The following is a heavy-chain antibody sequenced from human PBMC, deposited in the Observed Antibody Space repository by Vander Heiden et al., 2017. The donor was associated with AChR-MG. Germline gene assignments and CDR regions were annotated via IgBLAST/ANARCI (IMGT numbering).Heavy chain of an antibody. CDR3: ARELRGFSFDY. CDR1: GFPFSSYE. J-gene: IGHJ4*02. Sequence: EVQLVESGGCLAQPGGSLRPSCAASGFPFSSYEMNWVRQAPGKGLELVSYISSSGSTIYYAGSVKGRFTISRDNAKNSLYLQMNSLRAEDTAVYYCARELRGFSFDYWGQGTLVTVSS. D-gene: IGHD4-17*01. CDR2: ISSSGSTI. V-gene: IGHV3-48*03.